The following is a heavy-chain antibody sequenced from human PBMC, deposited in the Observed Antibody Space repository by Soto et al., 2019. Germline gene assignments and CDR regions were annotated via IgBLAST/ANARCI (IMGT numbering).Heavy chain of an antibody. CDR1: GGSISSYY. CDR3: ARDHVDIVAPNYMDV. CDR2: IYYSGST. J-gene: IGHJ6*03. D-gene: IGHD5-12*01. V-gene: IGHV4-59*01. Sequence: SETLSLTCTVSGGSISSYYWSWIRQPPGKGLEWIGYIYYSGSTNYNPSLKSRVTISVDTSKNQFSLKLSSVTAADTAVYYCARDHVDIVAPNYMDVWGTGTTVTLSS.